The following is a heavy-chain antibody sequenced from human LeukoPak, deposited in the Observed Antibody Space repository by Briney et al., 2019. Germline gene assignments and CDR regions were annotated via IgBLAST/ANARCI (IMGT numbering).Heavy chain of an antibody. J-gene: IGHJ4*02. Sequence: PGGSLRLSCAASGFTLSSYAMSWVRQAPGKGLEWVSAISGSGGSTYYADSVKGRFTISRDNSKNTLYLQMNSLRAEDTAVYYCAKYSGSLPLGDYWGQGTLVTVSS. CDR2: ISGSGGST. CDR1: GFTLSSYA. CDR3: AKYSGSLPLGDY. D-gene: IGHD1-26*01. V-gene: IGHV3-23*01.